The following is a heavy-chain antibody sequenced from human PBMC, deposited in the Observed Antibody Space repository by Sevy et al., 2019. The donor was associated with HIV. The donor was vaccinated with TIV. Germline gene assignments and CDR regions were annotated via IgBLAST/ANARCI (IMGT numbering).Heavy chain of an antibody. Sequence: GESLKISCKGSGYSFTTYWIGWVRQMPGKDLEWIGIIYPSDSEIRCSPPFQGQVTISAAKSISTAYLQWSSLKASDSAVYYCVIGGRDSYVRYNDWHADYWGQGTLVTVSS. CDR2: IYPSDSEI. CDR1: GYSFTTYW. J-gene: IGHJ4*02. V-gene: IGHV5-51*01. D-gene: IGHD3-9*01. CDR3: VIGGRDSYVRYNDWHADY.